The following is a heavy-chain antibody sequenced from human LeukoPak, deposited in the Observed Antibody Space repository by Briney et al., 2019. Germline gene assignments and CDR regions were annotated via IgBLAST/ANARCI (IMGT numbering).Heavy chain of an antibody. CDR1: GFTFSSYE. V-gene: IGHV3-74*01. D-gene: IGHD2-15*01. Sequence: PGGSLRLSCAASGFTFSSYEMNWVRQAPGKGLVWVSRINSDGSSTNYADSVKGRFTISRDNAKNTLYLQMNSLRAEDTAVYYCARRGAATGAFDIWGQGTMVTVSS. CDR3: ARRGAATGAFDI. CDR2: INSDGSST. J-gene: IGHJ3*02.